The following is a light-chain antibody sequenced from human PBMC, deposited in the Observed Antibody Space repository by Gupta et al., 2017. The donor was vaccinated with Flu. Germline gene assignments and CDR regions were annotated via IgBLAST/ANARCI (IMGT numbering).Light chain of an antibody. CDR2: GAS. J-gene: IGKJ1*01. Sequence: EIVLTQSPGTLSLSPGERATLSCRASQSVSISYLAWYQQNPGQAPSLLFYGASSSATGIPDRFSGSGSGTDFPLTISRREPEDFAVYYCQQNGSSPPTFGQGTKVEIK. CDR3: QQNGSSPPT. V-gene: IGKV3-20*01. CDR1: QSVSISY.